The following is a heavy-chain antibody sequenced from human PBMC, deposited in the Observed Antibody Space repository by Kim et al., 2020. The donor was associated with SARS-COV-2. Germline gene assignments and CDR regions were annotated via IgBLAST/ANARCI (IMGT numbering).Heavy chain of an antibody. Sequence: GGSLRLSCAASGFTFSSYGMHWVRQAPGKGLEWVAVISYDGSNKYYADSVKGRFTISRDNSKNTLYLQMNSLRAEDTAVYYCAKEGLGYCSSTSCYADY. CDR3: AKEGLGYCSSTSCYADY. CDR2: ISYDGSNK. CDR1: GFTFSSYG. J-gene: IGHJ4*01. V-gene: IGHV3-30*18. D-gene: IGHD2-2*01.